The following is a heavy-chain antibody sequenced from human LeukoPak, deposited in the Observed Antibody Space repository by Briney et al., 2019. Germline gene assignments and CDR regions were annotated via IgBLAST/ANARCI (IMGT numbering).Heavy chain of an antibody. CDR1: GFTFDDYA. D-gene: IGHD1-26*01. CDR3: AKDRGGSYFDAFDI. Sequence: PGGSLRLSCAASGFTFDDYAMHWVRQAPGKGLEWVSGITWNTGSIGYADSVKGRFTVSRDNAKNSLYLQMNSLRADGTALYYCAKDRGGSYFDAFDIWGQGTLVTVSS. J-gene: IGHJ3*02. V-gene: IGHV3-9*01. CDR2: ITWNTGSI.